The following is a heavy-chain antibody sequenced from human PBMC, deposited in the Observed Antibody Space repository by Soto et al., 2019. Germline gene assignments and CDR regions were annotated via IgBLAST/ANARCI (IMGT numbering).Heavy chain of an antibody. V-gene: IGHV3-23*01. CDR3: AKEGDYDILTGYYNSVDNWFDP. D-gene: IGHD3-9*01. CDR2: ISGSGGST. J-gene: IGHJ5*02. CDR1: GFTFSSYA. Sequence: GGTLRLSCAASGFTFSSYAMSWVRQAPGKGLEWVSAISGSGGSTYYADSVKGRFTISRDNSKNTLYLQMNSLRAEDTAVYYCAKEGDYDILTGYYNSVDNWFDPWGQGTLVTGSS.